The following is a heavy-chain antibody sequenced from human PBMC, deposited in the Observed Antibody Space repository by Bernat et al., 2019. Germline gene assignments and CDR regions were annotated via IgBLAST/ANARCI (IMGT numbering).Heavy chain of an antibody. Sequence: QVQLVESGGGVVQPGRSLRVSCAASGFTFSSYGMHWVRQAPGKVLEWVAVISFDGSDKYYADSVKGRFTISRDNSKNTLYLQMNSLRAEDTAVYYCAKTSSGYYYESSDYWGQGTLVTVSS. CDR3: AKTSSGYYYESSDY. CDR1: GFTFSSYG. J-gene: IGHJ4*02. V-gene: IGHV3-30*18. CDR2: ISFDGSDK. D-gene: IGHD3-22*01.